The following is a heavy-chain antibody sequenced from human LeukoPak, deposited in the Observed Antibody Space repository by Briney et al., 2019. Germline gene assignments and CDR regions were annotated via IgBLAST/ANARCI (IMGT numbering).Heavy chain of an antibody. CDR3: ARRRSGSPDDAFDI. J-gene: IGHJ3*02. CDR2: FYSGGRP. Sequence: PGGSLRLSCAASGFSVTSNYMTWVRRAPGKGLDWISIFYSGGRPHYADSMKGRFIISRDNSKNTLYLQMNSLRTEDTAVYYCARRRSGSPDDAFDIWGRGTLVTVSS. CDR1: GFSVTSNY. D-gene: IGHD1-26*01. V-gene: IGHV3-53*01.